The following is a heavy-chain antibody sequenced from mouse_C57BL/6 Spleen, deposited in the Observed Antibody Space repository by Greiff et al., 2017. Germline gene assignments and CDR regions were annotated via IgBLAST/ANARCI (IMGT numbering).Heavy chain of an antibody. V-gene: IGHV3-8*01. D-gene: IGHD1-1*01. CDR3: ARSGNYYGGRTFDY. CDR1: GYSITSDY. CDR2: ISYSGST. Sequence: VQLKQSGPGLAKPSQTLSLTCPVTGYSITSDYWNWIRKFPGNKLEYMGYISYSGSTYYNPSLKSRISITRDTSTNQYYLQLNTVTTEDTATYYCARSGNYYGGRTFDYWGQGTTLTVSS. J-gene: IGHJ2*01.